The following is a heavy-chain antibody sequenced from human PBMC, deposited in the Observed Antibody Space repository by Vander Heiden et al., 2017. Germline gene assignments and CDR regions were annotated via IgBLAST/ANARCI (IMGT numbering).Heavy chain of an antibody. CDR3: ARQGDFWSGFPSGMDV. D-gene: IGHD3-3*01. Sequence: EVQLVQSGAEVKKPGESLKISCKNFGYTFTDYWIAWVRPLPGKGLEWMGIIYPDDSDTKYSPSFEGQVTLSADKSISTAYLKWSSLKASDTGIYYCARQGDFWSGFPSGMDVWGQGTPVTVSS. CDR2: IYPDDSDT. CDR1: GYTFTDYW. J-gene: IGHJ6*02. V-gene: IGHV5-51*01.